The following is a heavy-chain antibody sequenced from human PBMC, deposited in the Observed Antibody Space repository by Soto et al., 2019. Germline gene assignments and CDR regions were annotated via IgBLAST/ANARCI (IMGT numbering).Heavy chain of an antibody. Sequence: ASAKLSCKASGGTFSSYAISWVRQAPGQGLEWMGGIIPIFGTANYAQKFQGRVTITADKSTSTAYMELSSLRSEDTAVYYCARDPTRTTVTTPHINWFDPWGQGTLVTVSS. CDR2: IIPIFGTA. D-gene: IGHD4-17*01. J-gene: IGHJ5*02. V-gene: IGHV1-69*06. CDR1: GGTFSSYA. CDR3: ARDPTRTTVTTPHINWFDP.